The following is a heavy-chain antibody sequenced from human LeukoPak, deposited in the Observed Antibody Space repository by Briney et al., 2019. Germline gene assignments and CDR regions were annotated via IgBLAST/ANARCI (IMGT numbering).Heavy chain of an antibody. CDR1: GFTFSSYA. CDR3: AKASAVRGYYYGMDV. D-gene: IGHD3-10*02. V-gene: IGHV3-23*01. J-gene: IGHJ6*02. Sequence: QTGGSLRLSCAASGFTFSSYAMSWVRQAPGKGLEWVAAISGSGGSTYYADSVKGRFTISRDNSKNTMYLQMNSLRVEDTAVYYCAKASAVRGYYYGMDVWGQGTTVTVSS. CDR2: ISGSGGST.